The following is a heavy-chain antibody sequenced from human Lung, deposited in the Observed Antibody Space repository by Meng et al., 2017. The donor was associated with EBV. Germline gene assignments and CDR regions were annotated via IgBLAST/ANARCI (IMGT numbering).Heavy chain of an antibody. CDR1: GYSLRSYA. CDR2: INPSTAHP. CDR3: VRDVPDGDISLFDS. Sequence: QLQLGPSGAEVKKPGASVKVSCKASGYSLRSYAVNWLRQAPGRGLEWMGWINPSTAHPTYAQDFTGRFVFSLDISVNTAYLQINSLKAEDTAIYYCVRDVPDGDISLFDSWGQGTLVTVSS. J-gene: IGHJ4*02. D-gene: IGHD2-21*02. V-gene: IGHV7-4-1*02.